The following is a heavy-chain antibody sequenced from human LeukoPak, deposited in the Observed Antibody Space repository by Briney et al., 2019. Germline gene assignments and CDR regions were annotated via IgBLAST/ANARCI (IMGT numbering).Heavy chain of an antibody. CDR3: ARGAIGSGYSPSDY. CDR1: GFIFSNYG. J-gene: IGHJ4*02. CDR2: LSHDGSEE. D-gene: IGHD3-22*01. Sequence: PGGSLRLSCAASGFIFSNYGMHWVRQAPGKGLEWVSVLSHDGSEEYYAASVRGRFTMSRDDSRNTLCLQMNSLRAEDTAVYYCARGAIGSGYSPSDYWGQGTLVIVSS. V-gene: IGHV3-30-3*01.